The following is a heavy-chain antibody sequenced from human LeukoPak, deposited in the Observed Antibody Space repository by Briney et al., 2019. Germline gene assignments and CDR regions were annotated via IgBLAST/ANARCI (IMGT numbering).Heavy chain of an antibody. CDR3: ARVATVTTAYAFDI. J-gene: IGHJ3*02. CDR2: IYYSGST. D-gene: IGHD4-17*01. Sequence: SETLSLTCTVSGGSISSYYCSWIRQPPGKRLEWIGYIYYSGSTNYNPSLKSRVTISVDTSKNQFSLKLSSVTAADTAVYYCARVATVTTAYAFDIWGQGTMVTVSS. V-gene: IGHV4-59*01. CDR1: GGSISSYY.